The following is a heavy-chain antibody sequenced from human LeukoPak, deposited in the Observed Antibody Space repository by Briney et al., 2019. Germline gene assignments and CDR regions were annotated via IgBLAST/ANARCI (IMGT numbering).Heavy chain of an antibody. D-gene: IGHD2-8*01. CDR1: GFTFSSYA. Sequence: GGSLRLSCAASGFTFSSYAMSWVRQAPGEGLEWVSAVSGSGGDTYYADSVKGRFTISRDNSKNTLYLQMNSLRAEDTAVYYCAKDDGNGDSDAFDIWGQGTMVTVSS. CDR2: VSGSGGDT. V-gene: IGHV3-23*01. CDR3: AKDDGNGDSDAFDI. J-gene: IGHJ3*02.